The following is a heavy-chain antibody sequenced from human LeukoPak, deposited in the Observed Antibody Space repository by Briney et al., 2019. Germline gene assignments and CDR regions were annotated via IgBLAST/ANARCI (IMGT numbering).Heavy chain of an antibody. CDR3: ARGGSYYGSGSYYNPIMDV. D-gene: IGHD3-10*01. CDR2: INRSGST. V-gene: IGHV4-34*01. J-gene: IGHJ6*03. Sequence: SETLSLTCAVYGGSFSGYYWSWIRQPPGKGLEWIGEINRSGSTNYNPSLKSRVTISVDTSKNQFSLKLSSVTAADTAVYYCARGGSYYGSGSYYNPIMDVWGKGTTVTISS. CDR1: GGSFSGYY.